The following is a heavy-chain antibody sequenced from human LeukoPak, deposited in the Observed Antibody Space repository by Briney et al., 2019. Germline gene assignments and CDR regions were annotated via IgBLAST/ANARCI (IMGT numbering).Heavy chain of an antibody. CDR2: IYYSGST. CDR3: AVGYGTFDY. J-gene: IGHJ4*02. Sequence: SETLSLTCTVSGGSISSYYWSWIRQPPGKGLEWIGYIYYSGSTNYNPSLKSRVTISVDTSKNQFSLKLSSVTAADTAVYYCAVGYGTFDYWGQETLVTVSS. CDR1: GGSISSYY. V-gene: IGHV4-59*01. D-gene: IGHD5-18*01.